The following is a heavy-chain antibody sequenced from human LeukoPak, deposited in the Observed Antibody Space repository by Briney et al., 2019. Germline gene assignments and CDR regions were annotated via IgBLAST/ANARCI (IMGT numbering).Heavy chain of an antibody. CDR3: ARGRRRYCSGGSCYNYDY. Sequence: PSETLSLTCAVYGGSFSGYYWSWIRQPPGKGLEWIGEINHSGSTNYNPSLKSRVTISVDTSKNKFSLKLSSVTAADTAVYYCARGRRRYCSGGSCYNYDYWGQGTLVTVSS. CDR2: INHSGST. D-gene: IGHD2-15*01. V-gene: IGHV4-34*01. CDR1: GGSFSGYY. J-gene: IGHJ4*02.